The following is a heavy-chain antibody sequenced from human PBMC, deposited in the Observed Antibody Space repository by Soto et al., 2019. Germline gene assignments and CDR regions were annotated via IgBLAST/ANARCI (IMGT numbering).Heavy chain of an antibody. CDR1: GYTFTNYG. J-gene: IGHJ3*01. V-gene: IGHV1-18*04. CDR3: AREDDIFGLDAFDV. Sequence: PGASVKVSCKASGYTFTNYGVNWVRQAPGQGLEWRGWISGYNGNTYYAQKFQGRVTMTTDTSTTTAYMELRSLRSDDTALYYCAREDDIFGLDAFDVWGQGTMVTVSS. CDR2: ISGYNGNT. D-gene: IGHD3-9*01.